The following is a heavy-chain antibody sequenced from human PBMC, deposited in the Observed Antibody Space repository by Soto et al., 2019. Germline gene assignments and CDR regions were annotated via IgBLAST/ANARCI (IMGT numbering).Heavy chain of an antibody. Sequence: GGSLRLSCAASGFTFSSYGMHWVRQAPGKGLEWEAVIWYDGSNKYYADSVRGRFTISRDNSKNTLYLQMNSLRTEDTAIYYCARDSYRGDVVLTPAPYGNDYWGRGTLVTVS. J-gene: IGHJ4*02. CDR2: IWYDGSNK. CDR3: ARDSYRGDVVLTPAPYGNDY. CDR1: GFTFSSYG. V-gene: IGHV3-33*01. D-gene: IGHD2-2*01.